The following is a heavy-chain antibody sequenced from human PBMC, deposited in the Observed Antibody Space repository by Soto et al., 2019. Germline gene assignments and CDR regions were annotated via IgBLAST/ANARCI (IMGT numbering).Heavy chain of an antibody. D-gene: IGHD6-6*01. CDR3: ARFGQLVRYYYCGMDV. J-gene: IGHJ6*02. Sequence: QVQLVQSGAEVKKPGSSVKVSCKASGGTFSSYAISWVRQAPGQGLEWMGGIIPIFGTANYAQKFQGRVTISADESTSTAYLELSSLRSEDTAVYYCARFGQLVRYYYCGMDVWGQGTTVTVSS. CDR1: GGTFSSYA. V-gene: IGHV1-69*01. CDR2: IIPIFGTA.